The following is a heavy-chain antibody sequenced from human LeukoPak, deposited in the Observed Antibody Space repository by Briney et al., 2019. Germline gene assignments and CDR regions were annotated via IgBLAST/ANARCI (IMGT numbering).Heavy chain of an antibody. CDR1: GFTFSSYS. Sequence: PGGSLRLSCAASGFTFSSYSMNWVRQAPGKGLEWVSSISSSSSYIYYADSVKGRFTISRDNAKNSLYLQMNSLRAEDTAVYYCARWYQLQYYYYYMDVWGKGTTVTVPS. D-gene: IGHD2-2*01. V-gene: IGHV3-21*01. CDR2: ISSSSSYI. CDR3: ARWYQLQYYYYYMDV. J-gene: IGHJ6*03.